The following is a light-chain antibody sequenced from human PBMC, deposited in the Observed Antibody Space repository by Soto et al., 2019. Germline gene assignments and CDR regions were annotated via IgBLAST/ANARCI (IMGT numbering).Light chain of an antibody. V-gene: IGKV1-27*01. J-gene: IGKJ1*01. CDR2: AAS. CDR1: QDISNY. CDR3: QKYNNAPQWT. Sequence: DIPMTQSPSSLSASVGDRVTITCRATQDISNYLAWYQQKPGKVPNLLIYAASTLQSGVPSRFSGSGSGTGFTFTISSRKPEDVATSYGQKYNNAPQWTFGQGTKVEI.